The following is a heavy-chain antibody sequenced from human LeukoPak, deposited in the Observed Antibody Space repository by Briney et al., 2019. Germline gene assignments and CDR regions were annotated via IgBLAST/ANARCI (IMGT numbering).Heavy chain of an antibody. V-gene: IGHV4-4*07. Sequence: PSETLSLTCTVSGGSISSYDWSWIRQPAGKGLEWIGRIYTSGSTNYNPSLKSRVTMSVDTSKNQFSLKLSSVTAADTAVYYCARDRTFGGVIVHHYWGQGTLVTVSS. CDR3: ARDRTFGGVIVHHY. CDR1: GGSISSYD. J-gene: IGHJ4*02. D-gene: IGHD3-16*02. CDR2: IYTSGST.